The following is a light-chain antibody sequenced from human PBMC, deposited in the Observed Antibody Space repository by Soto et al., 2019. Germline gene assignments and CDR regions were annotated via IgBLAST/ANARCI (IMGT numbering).Light chain of an antibody. CDR2: DAS. J-gene: IGKJ4*01. CDR3: QQRSNWLT. V-gene: IGKV3-11*01. CDR1: QSVSSY. Sequence: EIVLTQSPATLSLSPGERATLSCRASQSVSSYLAWYQQKPGQAPRLLIYDASNRATGIPARFSGSGSGTDFTLTISXXEPEDFAVYYCQQRSNWLTFGGGTKVEIX.